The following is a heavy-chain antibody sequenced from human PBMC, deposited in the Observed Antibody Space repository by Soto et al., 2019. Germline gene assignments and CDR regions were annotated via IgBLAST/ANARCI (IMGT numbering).Heavy chain of an antibody. CDR1: GYTFTSYD. V-gene: IGHV1-8*01. Sequence: GASVKVSCKASGYTFTSYDINWVRQATGQGLEWMGWMNPNSGNTGYAQKFQGRVTMTRNTSISTAYMELSSLRSEDTAVYYCAREGANTTKTGNWFDPWGQGTLVTVSS. CDR3: AREGANTTKTGNWFDP. CDR2: MNPNSGNT. J-gene: IGHJ5*02. D-gene: IGHD1-1*01.